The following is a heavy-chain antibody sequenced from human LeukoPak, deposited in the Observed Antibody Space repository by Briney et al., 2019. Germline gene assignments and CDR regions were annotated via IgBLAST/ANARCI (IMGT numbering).Heavy chain of an antibody. V-gene: IGHV1-2*02. D-gene: IGHD2-2*01. CDR2: INPNSGGT. J-gene: IGHJ6*03. CDR1: GYTFTGYY. CDR3: ARANVPAGYYYMDV. Sequence: ASVKVSCKASGYTFTGYYMHWVRQAPGQGLEWMGWINPNSGGTNYAQKFQGRVTMTRDTSISTAYMELSRLRSDDTAVYYCARANVPAGYYYMDVWGKGTTVTVSS.